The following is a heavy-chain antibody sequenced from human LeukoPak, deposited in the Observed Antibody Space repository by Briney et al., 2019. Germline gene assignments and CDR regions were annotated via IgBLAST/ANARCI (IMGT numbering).Heavy chain of an antibody. CDR3: ARVEDYYDSSGYYYFDY. D-gene: IGHD3-22*01. CDR1: GYTFTSYG. CDR2: ISAYNGNT. V-gene: IGHV1-18*01. J-gene: IGHJ4*02. Sequence: ASVKVSCKASGYTFTSYGISWVRRAPGQGLEWMGWISAYNGNTNYAQKLQGRVTMTTDASTSTAYMELRSLRSDDTAVYYCARVEDYYDSSGYYYFDYWGQGTLVTVSS.